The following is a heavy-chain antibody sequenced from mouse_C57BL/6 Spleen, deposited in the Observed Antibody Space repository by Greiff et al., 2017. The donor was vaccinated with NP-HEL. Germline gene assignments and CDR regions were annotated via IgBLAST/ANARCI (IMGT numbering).Heavy chain of an antibody. CDR3: ARRGDGSSESWYFDV. V-gene: IGHV5-6*02. CDR2: ISSGGSYT. J-gene: IGHJ1*03. CDR1: GFTFSSYG. Sequence: EVKLVESGGDLVKPGGSLKLSCAASGFTFSSYGMSWVRQTPDKRLEWVATISSGGSYTYYPDSVKGRFTISRDNAKNTLYLQMSSLKSEDTAMYYSARRGDGSSESWYFDVWGTGTTVTVSS. D-gene: IGHD1-1*01.